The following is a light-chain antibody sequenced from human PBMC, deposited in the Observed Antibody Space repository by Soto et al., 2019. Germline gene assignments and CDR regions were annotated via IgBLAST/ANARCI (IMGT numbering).Light chain of an antibody. CDR1: QSVSSSY. J-gene: IGKJ3*01. Sequence: EIVLTQSPGTLSFSPGERATLTCRASQSVSSSYLAWFQQKPGQAPRLLIYGASSRATGIPDRFSGSGSGTDFTLTISRLEPEDFEVYYCQKYGNAPFTFGPGTKVDIK. V-gene: IGKV3-20*01. CDR3: QKYGNAPFT. CDR2: GAS.